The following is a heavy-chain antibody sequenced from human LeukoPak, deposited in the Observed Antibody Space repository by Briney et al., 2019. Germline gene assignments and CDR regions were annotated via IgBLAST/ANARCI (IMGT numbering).Heavy chain of an antibody. CDR1: GGSFSGFY. CDR2: INHSGST. V-gene: IGHV4-34*01. D-gene: IGHD1-26*01. CDR3: ARGAWELRDNRQRDYYYGMDV. Sequence: KSSETLSLTCAVYGGSFSGFYWSWIRQPPGKGLEWIGEINHSGSTNYNPSLKSRVTISVDTSKNQFSLKLSSVTAADTAVYYCARGAWELRDNRQRDYYYGMDVWGQGTTVTVSS. J-gene: IGHJ6*02.